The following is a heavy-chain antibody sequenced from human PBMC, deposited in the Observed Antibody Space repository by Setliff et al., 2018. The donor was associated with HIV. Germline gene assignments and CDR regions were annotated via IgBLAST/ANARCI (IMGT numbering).Heavy chain of an antibody. CDR3: ARQDIPTGYYLFDY. CDR2: ISPNMGDT. V-gene: IGHV1-2*06. D-gene: IGHD3-9*01. Sequence: ASVKVSCKASGYKFTGHHIQWMRQAPGQGLEWMGRISPNMGDTQYAQKFQGRIIMTRDTSINTVYMELGSLTSDDTALYYCARQDIPTGYYLFDYWGQGTQVTVSS. J-gene: IGHJ4*02. CDR1: GYKFTGHH.